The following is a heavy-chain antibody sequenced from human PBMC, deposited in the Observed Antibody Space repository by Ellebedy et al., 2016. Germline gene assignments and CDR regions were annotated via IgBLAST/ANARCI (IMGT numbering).Heavy chain of an antibody. J-gene: IGHJ6*02. V-gene: IGHV3-48*04. Sequence: GESLKISXAASGFTFSSYAMHWVRQAPGKGLEWVSYISSSGSTIYYADSVKGRFTISRDNAKNSLYLQMNSLRAEDTAVYYCASGSSSSLDYYYGMDVWGQGTTVTVSS. CDR1: GFTFSSYA. D-gene: IGHD6-6*01. CDR2: ISSSGSTI. CDR3: ASGSSSSLDYYYGMDV.